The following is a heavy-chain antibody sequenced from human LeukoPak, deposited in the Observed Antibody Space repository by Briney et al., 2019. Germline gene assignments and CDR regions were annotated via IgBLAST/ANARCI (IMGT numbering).Heavy chain of an antibody. CDR2: ISTSGTT. CDR1: GGSINNYY. D-gene: IGHD3-16*02. V-gene: IGHV4-4*07. CDR3: ARETPGLTRYFDY. J-gene: IGHJ4*02. Sequence: SETLSPTCTVSGGSINNYYWSWIRQPAGKGLEWIGRISTSGTTNYNPSLKSRGTMSVDTSKNQFSVKLTSVTAADTAVYYCARETPGLTRYFDYWGQGTLVTVSS.